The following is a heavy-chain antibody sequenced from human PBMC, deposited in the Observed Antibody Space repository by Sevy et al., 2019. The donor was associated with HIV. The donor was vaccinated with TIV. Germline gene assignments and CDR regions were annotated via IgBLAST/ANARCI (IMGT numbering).Heavy chain of an antibody. CDR2: ISYDGSNK. Sequence: GGSLRLSCAASGFTFSSYVMHWVRQAPGKGLEWVAIISYDGSNKYYADSVKGRFTISRDNSKNTLYLQMNSLRAEDTAVYYCARTRGAVIEAGPYYFDYWGQGTLVTVSS. J-gene: IGHJ4*02. CDR1: GFTFSSYV. CDR3: ARTRGAVIEAGPYYFDY. V-gene: IGHV3-30*04. D-gene: IGHD6-13*01.